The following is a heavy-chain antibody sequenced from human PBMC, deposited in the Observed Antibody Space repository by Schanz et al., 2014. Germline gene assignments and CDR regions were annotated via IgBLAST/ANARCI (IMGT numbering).Heavy chain of an antibody. CDR2: IQTGGNT. V-gene: IGHV3-53*01. Sequence: EVQLVESGGGLIQPGGSLRLSCAASGFNVSGNFMSWVRQAPGKGLEWVSIIQTGGNTYYPDSVKGRFAISRDNSKNTVYLQMTSLRVEDTAVYYCARRGLRVDGVFDYWGQGTLVTVSS. J-gene: IGHJ4*02. CDR1: GFNVSGNF. D-gene: IGHD4-17*01. CDR3: ARRGLRVDGVFDY.